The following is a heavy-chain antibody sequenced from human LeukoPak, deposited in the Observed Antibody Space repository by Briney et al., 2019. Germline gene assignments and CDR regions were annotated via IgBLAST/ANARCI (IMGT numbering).Heavy chain of an antibody. J-gene: IGHJ4*02. V-gene: IGHV3-48*01. Sequence: GGSLRLPCAASGFTFSSYSMNWVRQAPGKGLEWVSYISSSSSPIYYAGSVKGRFTISRDNAKNSLYLQMSSLRVEDTAVYYCARESGYSYGHFDYWGQGTLVTVSS. CDR2: ISSSSSPI. CDR1: GFTFSSYS. D-gene: IGHD5-18*01. CDR3: ARESGYSYGHFDY.